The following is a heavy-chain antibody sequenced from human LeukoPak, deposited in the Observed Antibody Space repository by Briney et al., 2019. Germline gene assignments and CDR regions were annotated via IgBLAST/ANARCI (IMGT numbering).Heavy chain of an antibody. CDR3: ARGGYSYGYVHFDY. CDR1: GYSLTALS. CDR2: FDPEVGKT. V-gene: IGHV1-24*01. J-gene: IGHJ4*02. Sequence: ASVKVSCKVSGYSLTALSMHWVRQAPGKGLEWMGGFDPEVGKTMYAEKLDGRLTVTDDISTDTAYMQLSSLRLEDTAVYYCARGGYSYGYVHFDYWGQGTLVTVSS. D-gene: IGHD5-18*01.